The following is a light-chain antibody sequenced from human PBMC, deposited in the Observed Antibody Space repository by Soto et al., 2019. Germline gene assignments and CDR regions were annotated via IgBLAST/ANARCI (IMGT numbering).Light chain of an antibody. Sequence: DIQMTQSPSTLSASVGDRVTITCRASQSISSWLAWYQQKPGKAPKLLIYKASSLESGVTSRFSGSGSGTEFTLTISSLQPDDFATYYCQQYTNFTWTFGQGTKVEIK. J-gene: IGKJ1*01. CDR1: QSISSW. V-gene: IGKV1-5*03. CDR3: QQYTNFTWT. CDR2: KAS.